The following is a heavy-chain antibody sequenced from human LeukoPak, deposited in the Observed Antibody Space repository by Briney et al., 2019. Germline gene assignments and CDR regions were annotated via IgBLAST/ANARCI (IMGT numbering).Heavy chain of an antibody. V-gene: IGHV3-48*02. J-gene: IGHJ4*02. CDR2: ISSGSSIM. D-gene: IGHD3-10*01. Sequence: GGSLRLSCVASGFTFGSYSMNWVRQAPGKGLEWVSYISSGSSIMYYADSVRGRFSISRDNAKNSLFLRMDSLRDDDTAVYYCARDDGALYYGSGSYFDYWGQGTLVTVSS. CDR1: GFTFGSYS. CDR3: ARDDGALYYGSGSYFDY.